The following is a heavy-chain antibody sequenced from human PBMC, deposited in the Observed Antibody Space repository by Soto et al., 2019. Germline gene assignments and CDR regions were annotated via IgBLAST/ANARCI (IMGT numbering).Heavy chain of an antibody. D-gene: IGHD2-2*01. J-gene: IGHJ4*02. V-gene: IGHV3-30-3*01. CDR2: MSYDGSDK. Sequence: QVQLVESGGGVVQPGRSLRLSCAASGFSFRSYAMHWFRQAPGKGLEWVAVMSYDGSDKDYADSVKGRFTISRDNSKNTLYLQMSSLRAEDTAVYYCARARLDTPALEYWGQGTLVTVSS. CDR3: ARARLDTPALEY. CDR1: GFSFRSYA.